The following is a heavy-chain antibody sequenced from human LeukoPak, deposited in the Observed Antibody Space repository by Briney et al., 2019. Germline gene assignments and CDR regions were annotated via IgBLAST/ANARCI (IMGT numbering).Heavy chain of an antibody. CDR2: INHSGST. D-gene: IGHD1-7*01. CDR1: GGSFSSYY. CDR3: ARGHNWNYRRTYYFDY. Sequence: SETLSLTCAVYGGSFSSYYWNWIRQPPGKGLEWIGEINHSGSTNYNPSLKSRVTISVDTSKNQFSLKLSSVTAADTAVYYCARGHNWNYRRTYYFDYWGQGTLVTVSS. V-gene: IGHV4-34*01. J-gene: IGHJ4*02.